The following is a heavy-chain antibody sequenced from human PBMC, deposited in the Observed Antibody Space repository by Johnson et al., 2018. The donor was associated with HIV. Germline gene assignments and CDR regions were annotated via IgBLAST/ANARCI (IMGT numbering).Heavy chain of an antibody. D-gene: IGHD4-11*01. CDR1: GFTVSSNY. J-gene: IGHJ3*02. CDR3: ARETRDDAFDI. V-gene: IGHV3-66*01. CDR2: IYSDGST. Sequence: VQLVESGGGLVQPGGSLRLSCAASGFTVSSNYMSWVRQAPGKGLEWVSLIYSDGSTYYADSVKGRFTISRDNSKNTLYLQMNSLGAEDMAVYYCARETRDDAFDIWGQGTMVTVSS.